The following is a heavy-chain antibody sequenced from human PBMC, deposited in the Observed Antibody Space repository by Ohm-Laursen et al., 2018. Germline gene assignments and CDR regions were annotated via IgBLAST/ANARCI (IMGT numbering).Heavy chain of an antibody. CDR3: AKAYLYSGYEVLDAFDI. CDR1: GFTFDDYA. Sequence: SLRLSCAASGFTFDDYAMHWVRQAPGKGLEWVSGISWNSGSIGYADSMKGRFTISRDNAKNSLYLQMNSLRAEDTALYYCAKAYLYSGYEVLDAFDIWGQGTMVTVSS. V-gene: IGHV3-9*01. D-gene: IGHD5-12*01. J-gene: IGHJ3*02. CDR2: ISWNSGSI.